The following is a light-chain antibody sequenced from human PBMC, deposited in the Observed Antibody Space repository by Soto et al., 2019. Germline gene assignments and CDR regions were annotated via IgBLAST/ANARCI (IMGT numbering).Light chain of an antibody. J-gene: IGKJ1*01. V-gene: IGKV1-5*03. Sequence: DIPFTQSPSTLSASLGARVTIPFPASQTISSWLAWYQQKPGKAPKLLIYKASTLKSGVPSRFSGSGSGTEFTLTISSLQPDDFATYYCQHYNSYSEAFGQGTKVDIK. CDR2: KAS. CDR1: QTISSW. CDR3: QHYNSYSEA.